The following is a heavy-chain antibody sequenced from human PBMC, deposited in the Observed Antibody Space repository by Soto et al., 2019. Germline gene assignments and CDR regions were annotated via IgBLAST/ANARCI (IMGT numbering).Heavy chain of an antibody. D-gene: IGHD3-3*01. CDR1: GFTFSSYS. J-gene: IGHJ4*02. V-gene: IGHV3-21*01. CDR2: ISSSSSYI. Sequence: EVQLVESGGGLVKPGGSLRLSCAASGFTFSSYSMNWVRQAPGKGLEWVSSISSSSSYIYYADSVKGRFTISRDNAKNSLYLQMNSLRAEDTALYYCARELLSIQGFYDYWGQGTLVTVSS. CDR3: ARELLSIQGFYDY.